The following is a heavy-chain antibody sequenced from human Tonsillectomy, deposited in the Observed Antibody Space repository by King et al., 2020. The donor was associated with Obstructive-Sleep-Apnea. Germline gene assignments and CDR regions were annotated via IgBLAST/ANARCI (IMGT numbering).Heavy chain of an antibody. D-gene: IGHD2-2*01. Sequence: VQLVESGGGVVQHGRYLRLSCAASGFTFSSYGMHWVRQAPGKGLEWVAFIRYDGSNKYYADSVKGRFTISRDNSKNTMYLQMNSLRAEDTAVYYCAKDLIVVVPAAIPTWFDPWGQGTLVTVSS. V-gene: IGHV3-30*02. J-gene: IGHJ5*02. CDR3: AKDLIVVVPAAIPTWFDP. CDR1: GFTFSSYG. CDR2: IRYDGSNK.